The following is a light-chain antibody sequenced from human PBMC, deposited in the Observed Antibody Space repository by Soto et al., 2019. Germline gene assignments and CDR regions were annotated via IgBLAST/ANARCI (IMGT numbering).Light chain of an antibody. Sequence: EIMLTQSPATQSLSPGERATLSCRASQSVSSSYLAWYQQKPGQAPRLLIYDASNRATGIPARFSGSGSGTDFTLTISSLEPEDFAVYYCQQRSNWAPITFGQGTRLEIK. CDR3: QQRSNWAPIT. V-gene: IGKV3-11*01. CDR2: DAS. J-gene: IGKJ5*01. CDR1: QSVSSSY.